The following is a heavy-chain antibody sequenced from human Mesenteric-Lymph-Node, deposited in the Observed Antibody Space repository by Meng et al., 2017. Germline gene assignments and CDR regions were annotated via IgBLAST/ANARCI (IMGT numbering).Heavy chain of an antibody. D-gene: IGHD4-17*01. J-gene: IGHJ6*02. V-gene: IGHV3-33*08. CDR2: IWYDGSNK. Sequence: GESLKISCAASGFTFSSYAMSWVRQAPGKGLEWVAVIWYDGSNKYYADSVKGRFTISRDNSKNTLYLQMNSLRAEDTAVYYCARDSTIYGDYNYYYGMDVWGQGTTVTVSS. CDR3: ARDSTIYGDYNYYYGMDV. CDR1: GFTFSSYA.